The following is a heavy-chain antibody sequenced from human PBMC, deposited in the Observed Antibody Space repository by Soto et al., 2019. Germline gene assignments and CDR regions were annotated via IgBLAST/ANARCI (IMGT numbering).Heavy chain of an antibody. J-gene: IGHJ6*03. CDR3: AKWIAARPDYYYYMDV. D-gene: IGHD6-6*01. CDR1: GFTFSNYA. CDR2: ISSSGSST. V-gene: IGHV3-23*01. Sequence: EVQLLESGGGLVQPGGSLRLSCAVSGFTFSNYAMSWVRQAPGKGLEWVSTISSSGSSTYYADSVKGRFPISRDNSKNTLYLQMNSLRAEDTAVYYCAKWIAARPDYYYYMDVWGKGTTVTVSS.